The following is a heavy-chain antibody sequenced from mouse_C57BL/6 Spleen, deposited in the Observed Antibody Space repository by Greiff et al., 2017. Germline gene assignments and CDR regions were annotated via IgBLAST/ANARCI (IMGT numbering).Heavy chain of an antibody. D-gene: IGHD2-13*01. CDR1: GFNITDYY. V-gene: IGHV14-2*01. Sequence: VQLQQSGAELVKPGASVKLSCTASGFNITDYYMHWVKQRTGRGLEWIGRIDPEDGDTNYAAKFKGKATITVDKSSNTAYMQISILTSEDTAVYHCASSESRDYSWDCWGQGTTVTVSA. CDR3: ASSESRDYSWDC. J-gene: IGHJ4*01. CDR2: IDPEDGDT.